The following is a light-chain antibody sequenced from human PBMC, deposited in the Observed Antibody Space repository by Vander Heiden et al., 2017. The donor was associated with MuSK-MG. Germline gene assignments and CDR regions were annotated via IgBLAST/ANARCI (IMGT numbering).Light chain of an antibody. CDR3: QQDCTSVA. J-gene: IGKJ4*01. V-gene: IGKV3-20*01. Sequence: EIVLTQSPGTLSLSPGERATLSCRASQSLSSPYLAWYQQKPGQPPRLFIYAAYSSAIGVPDRFSGSGYGRDFTLTSNRREHEDFAMYYWQQDCTSVAFGGGTKVEIK. CDR1: QSLSSPY. CDR2: AAY.